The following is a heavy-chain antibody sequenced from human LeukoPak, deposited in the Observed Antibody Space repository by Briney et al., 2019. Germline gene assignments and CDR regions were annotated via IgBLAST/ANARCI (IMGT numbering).Heavy chain of an antibody. CDR1: GFTFDDYA. V-gene: IGHV3-9*03. CDR3: AKGGSDSDMVNQGGFDS. D-gene: IGHD5-18*01. CDR2: ISWNSGGI. J-gene: IGHJ4*02. Sequence: GGSLRLSCAASGFTFDDYAMHWVRQAPGKGLEWVSGISWNSGGIGYVNSVKGRFTISRDNAKNSLYLQMSSLRADDMALYYCAKGGSDSDMVNQGGFDSWGQGTLVTVSS.